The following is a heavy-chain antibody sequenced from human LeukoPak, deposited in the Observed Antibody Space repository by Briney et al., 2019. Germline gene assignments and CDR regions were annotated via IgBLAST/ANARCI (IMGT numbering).Heavy chain of an antibody. Sequence: TGGSLRLSCAASGFTSSSYGMHWVRQAPGKGLEWVAVISYDGSNKYYADSVKGRFTISRDNSKNTLYLQMNSLRAEDTAVYYCAKGGLDGDYISWGQGTLVTVSS. J-gene: IGHJ4*02. D-gene: IGHD4-17*01. CDR3: AKGGLDGDYIS. V-gene: IGHV3-30*18. CDR1: GFTSSSYG. CDR2: ISYDGSNK.